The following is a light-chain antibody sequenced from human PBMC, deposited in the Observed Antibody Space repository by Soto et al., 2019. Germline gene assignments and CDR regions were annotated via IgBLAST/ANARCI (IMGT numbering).Light chain of an antibody. Sequence: PGERATLSCRVSQSVSSNYLAWYQQKPGQAPRLLIYGASNRATGIPDRFSGSGSGTDFTLTISRLEPEDFAVYYCQQYGSSPPITFGQGTRLEIK. CDR2: GAS. J-gene: IGKJ5*01. CDR1: QSVSSNY. V-gene: IGKV3-20*01. CDR3: QQYGSSPPIT.